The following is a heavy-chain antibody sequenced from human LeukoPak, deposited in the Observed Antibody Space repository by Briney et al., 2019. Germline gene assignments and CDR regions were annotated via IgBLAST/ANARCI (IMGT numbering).Heavy chain of an antibody. V-gene: IGHV1-3*01. CDR3: ARAPLLIVGATEEDYGMDV. Sequence: ASVKVSCKASGYTFTSYAMHWVRQAPGQRLEWMGWINAGNGNTKYSQKLQGRVTMTTDTSTSTAYMELRSLRSDDTAVYYCARAPLLIVGATEEDYGMDVWGQGTTVTVSS. CDR2: INAGNGNT. D-gene: IGHD1-26*01. J-gene: IGHJ6*02. CDR1: GYTFTSYA.